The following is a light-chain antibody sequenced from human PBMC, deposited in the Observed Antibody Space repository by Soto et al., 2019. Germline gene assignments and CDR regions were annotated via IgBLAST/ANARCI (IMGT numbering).Light chain of an antibody. V-gene: IGKV1-5*01. CDR2: DAS. J-gene: IGKJ4*01. CDR1: QSVTNL. Sequence: DIQMTQSPSTLSATVGDRVTITCRASQSVTNLLAWYQQKPGKVPNLLIYDASFLESGVPSRFSGSGSGTEFTLTISSLQPDDFATYYCLQYNSYEVTFGGGTKVEIK. CDR3: LQYNSYEVT.